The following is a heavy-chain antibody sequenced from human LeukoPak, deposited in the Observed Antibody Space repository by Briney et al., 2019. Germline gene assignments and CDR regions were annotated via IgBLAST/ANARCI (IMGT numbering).Heavy chain of an antibody. CDR1: GYRFTSYW. Sequence: GESLKISCKGSGYRFTSYWIGWVRQVPGKGLEWMGIIYPGDSDTRYSPSFPGQVTISADKSISTAYVQWSSLKASDTAMYYCARRWVGELSAFDIWGQGTMVIVSS. CDR2: IYPGDSDT. CDR3: ARRWVGELSAFDI. V-gene: IGHV5-51*01. J-gene: IGHJ3*02. D-gene: IGHD3-10*01.